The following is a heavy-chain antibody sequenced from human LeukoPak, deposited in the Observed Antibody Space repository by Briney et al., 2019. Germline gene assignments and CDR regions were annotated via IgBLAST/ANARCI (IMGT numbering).Heavy chain of an antibody. CDR1: GFTVSSNY. V-gene: IGHV3-53*01. CDR2: IYSGGST. CDR3: ARDPGTRRDY. J-gene: IGHJ4*02. Sequence: GGSLRLSCAASGFTVSSNYMSWVRQAPGKGLEWVSVIYSGGSTYYADSVKGRFTISRDNSKDTLYLQMNSQRAEDTAVYYCARDPGTRRDYWGQGTLVTVSS.